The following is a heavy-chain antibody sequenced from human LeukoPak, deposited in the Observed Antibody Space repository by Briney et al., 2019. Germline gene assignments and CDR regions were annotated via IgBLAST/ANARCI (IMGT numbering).Heavy chain of an antibody. Sequence: PGGSLRLSCAASAFSLNAYNMNWVRQAPGKGLEWVSSISYTGTYIYYADSVKGQFTISRDNAQNSLYLQMNSLRAEDTAIYYCVRDRGTYRPIDYWGQGTLVTVSS. CDR1: AFSLNAYN. CDR3: VRDRGTYRPIDY. CDR2: ISYTGTYI. D-gene: IGHD1-26*01. V-gene: IGHV3-21*04. J-gene: IGHJ4*02.